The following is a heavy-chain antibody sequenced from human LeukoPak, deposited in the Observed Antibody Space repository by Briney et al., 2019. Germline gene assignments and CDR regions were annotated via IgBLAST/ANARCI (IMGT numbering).Heavy chain of an antibody. CDR2: IRYDGSNK. V-gene: IGHV3-30*02. D-gene: IGHD1-26*01. Sequence: PGGSLRLSCAASGFTFSSYGMHWVRQAPGKGLEWVAFIRYDGSNKYYADSVKGRFTISRDNSKNTLYLQMNSLRAEDTAVYYCAKEEPYYYYMDVWGKGTTVTVTS. J-gene: IGHJ6*03. CDR1: GFTFSSYG. CDR3: AKEEPYYYYMDV.